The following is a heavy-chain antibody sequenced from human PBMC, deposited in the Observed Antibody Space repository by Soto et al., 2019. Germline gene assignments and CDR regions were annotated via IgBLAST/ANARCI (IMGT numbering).Heavy chain of an antibody. D-gene: IGHD5-18*01. CDR2: INHSGST. Sequence: SETLTLTSAVYGGSFSGYYWSWIRQPPGKGLEWIGEINHSGSTNYNPSLKSRVTISVDTSKNQFSLKLSSVTAADTAAYYCARGSRLQLWFKFDYWGQGNLVTVSS. V-gene: IGHV4-34*01. CDR3: ARGSRLQLWFKFDY. CDR1: GGSFSGYY. J-gene: IGHJ4*02.